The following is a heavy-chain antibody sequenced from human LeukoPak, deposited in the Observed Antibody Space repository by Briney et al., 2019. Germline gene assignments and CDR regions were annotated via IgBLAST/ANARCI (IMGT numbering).Heavy chain of an antibody. CDR3: AKRTPLIGSGSPWPPSYGMDV. D-gene: IGHD3-10*01. CDR2: ISSGGDII. Sequence: GGSLRLSCAASGFTFTDHYMSWVRQAPGKGLEWVSYISSGGDIIYYADSVKGRFTISRDNAKNSLFLQMNSLRAEDTAVYYCAKRTPLIGSGSPWPPSYGMDVWGQGTTVTVSS. J-gene: IGHJ6*02. V-gene: IGHV3-11*04. CDR1: GFTFTDHY.